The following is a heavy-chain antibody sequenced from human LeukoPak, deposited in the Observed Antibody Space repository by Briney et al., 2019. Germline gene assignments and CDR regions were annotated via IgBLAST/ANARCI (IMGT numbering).Heavy chain of an antibody. CDR3: AKDNDYDYVWGSPNWFDP. J-gene: IGHJ5*02. CDR1: GFTFDDYA. V-gene: IGHV3-9*01. D-gene: IGHD3-16*01. CDR2: ISWNSGSI. Sequence: GGSLRLSCAASGFTFDDYAMHWVRQAPGKGLEWVSGISWNSGSIGYADSVKGRFTISRDNAKNSLYLQMNSLRAEDTAVYYCAKDNDYDYVWGSPNWFDPWGQGTLVTVSS.